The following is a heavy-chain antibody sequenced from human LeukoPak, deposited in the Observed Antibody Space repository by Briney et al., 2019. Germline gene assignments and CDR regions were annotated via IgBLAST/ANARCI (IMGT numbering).Heavy chain of an antibody. CDR3: AKGHSAHGTGFDY. CDR1: GLTFSRFA. CDR2: ISGSGDTT. V-gene: IGHV3-23*01. D-gene: IGHD1-1*01. Sequence: EGSLRLSCAASGLTFSRFAMSWVRQAPGKGLEWVSTISGSGDTTYYADSVKGRFTISRDNLKNTLYVQMNSLRVEDTAVYYCAKGHSAHGTGFDYWGQGTLVIVSS. J-gene: IGHJ4*02.